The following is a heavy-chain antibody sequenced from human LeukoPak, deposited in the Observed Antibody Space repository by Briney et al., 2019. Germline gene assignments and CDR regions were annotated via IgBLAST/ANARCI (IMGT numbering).Heavy chain of an antibody. Sequence: AGGSLRLSCAASGFTVSSNYMSWVRQAPGKGLEWVSVIYSGGSTYYADSVKGRFTISRDNSKNTLHLQMNSLRAEDTAVYYCARDQGYSYGFDYWGQGTLVTVSS. CDR1: GFTVSSNY. D-gene: IGHD5-18*01. V-gene: IGHV3-53*01. CDR3: ARDQGYSYGFDY. J-gene: IGHJ4*02. CDR2: IYSGGST.